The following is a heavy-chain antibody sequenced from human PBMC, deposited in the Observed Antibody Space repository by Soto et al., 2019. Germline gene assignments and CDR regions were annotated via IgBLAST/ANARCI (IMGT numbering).Heavy chain of an antibody. Sequence: XGSLRLSCVASGSSVSTFGMNWVRQAPGEGLEWVAYISSSSTTIFYGGSVKGRFTASRDNAENSMYLEMNNLRVEDTAIYYCARDKGGSVAGFNWFDTWGHGTLVTV. CDR2: ISSSSTTI. CDR3: ARDKGGSVAGFNWFDT. D-gene: IGHD6-19*01. V-gene: IGHV3-48*01. J-gene: IGHJ5*01. CDR1: GSSVSTFG.